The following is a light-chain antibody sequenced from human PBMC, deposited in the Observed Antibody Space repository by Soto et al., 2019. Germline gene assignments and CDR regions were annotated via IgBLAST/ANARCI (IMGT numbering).Light chain of an antibody. CDR3: QQFGSSPFT. V-gene: IGKV3-20*01. Sequence: EIVLTQSPGTLSLSAGERATLSCRASQSLSSNYLAWYQQRPGQAPRLLIYGASNRATGIPDRFRGSGSGTDFTLTISNLEPEDFAVYYCQQFGSSPFTFGPGTKVDI. J-gene: IGKJ3*01. CDR2: GAS. CDR1: QSLSSNY.